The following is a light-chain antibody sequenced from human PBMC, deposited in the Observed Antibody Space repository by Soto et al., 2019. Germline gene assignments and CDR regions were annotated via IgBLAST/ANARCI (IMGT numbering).Light chain of an antibody. CDR1: QDIRNF. V-gene: IGKV1-27*01. CDR3: QKYSSVPV. J-gene: IGKJ3*01. Sequence: DIQMTQSPTSLSASVGDRVTITCRASQDIRNFVAWYQKKPGKAPKLLIYAASTLQSGVPSRFRGSGSGTDFTLTINRLQPEDVATYSCQKYSSVPVFGPGTKVEIK. CDR2: AAS.